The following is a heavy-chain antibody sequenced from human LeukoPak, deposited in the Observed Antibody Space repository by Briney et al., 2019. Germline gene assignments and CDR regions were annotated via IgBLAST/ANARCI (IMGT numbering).Heavy chain of an antibody. CDR2: ISGSGSSI. CDR1: GFTFSNYA. CDR3: AMGATSWSGYSFPKIFQH. D-gene: IGHD3-3*01. Sequence: GGSLRLSCAASGFTFSNYAVNWIRQAPGKGLKWVSVISGSGSSIYYTDSVKGRFTISRVNSKNTLYLQMNSLRAEDTAVYYCAMGATSWSGYSFPKIFQHWGRGTLVTVSS. V-gene: IGHV3-23*01. J-gene: IGHJ1*01.